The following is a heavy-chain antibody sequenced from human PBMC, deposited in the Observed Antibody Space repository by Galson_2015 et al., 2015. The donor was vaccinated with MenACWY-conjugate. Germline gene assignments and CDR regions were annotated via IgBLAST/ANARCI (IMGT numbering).Heavy chain of an antibody. CDR2: VDRVGAT. CDR3: SRGYDWCSYFRA. J-gene: IGHJ5*02. V-gene: IGHV3-53*01. CDR1: GFSVTDNC. D-gene: IGHD2-8*01. Sequence: SLRLSCAVSGFSVTDNCVSWVRQAPGKGPEWIAMVDRVGATIYADSVRGRFTVSRDNFKNTVILQMNSLRAEDTAVYRCSRGYDWCSYFRAWGQGAQVTVSS.